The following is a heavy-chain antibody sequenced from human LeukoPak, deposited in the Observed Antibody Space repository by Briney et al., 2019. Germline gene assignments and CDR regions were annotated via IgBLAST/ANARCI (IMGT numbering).Heavy chain of an antibody. Sequence: GASVTVSCKATGYTFTAYYMHWVRQAPGQGLEWMGLINPSGSDTVYAQKFQGRLTMTRDMSTSTDYMELSSLRFDDTAVYYCARDNSVGDTAWWFDPWGQGTLVTVSS. CDR3: ARDNSVGDTAWWFDP. D-gene: IGHD1-26*01. V-gene: IGHV1-46*01. CDR2: INPSGSDT. J-gene: IGHJ5*02. CDR1: GYTFTAYY.